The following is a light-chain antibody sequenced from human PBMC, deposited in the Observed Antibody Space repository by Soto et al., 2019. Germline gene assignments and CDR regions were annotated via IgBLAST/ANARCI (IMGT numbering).Light chain of an antibody. Sequence: EIVLTQSPGTLSLSPGERATLSCRASQSVSSSYLAWYQQKPGQAPRLRIYGAASRATGIPERFSGSGCGTDFTLTISRLKPVDFAVYYGHQYGSSLFTVGPGTKVDIK. J-gene: IGKJ3*01. CDR1: QSVSSSY. CDR3: HQYGSSLFT. V-gene: IGKV3-20*01. CDR2: GAA.